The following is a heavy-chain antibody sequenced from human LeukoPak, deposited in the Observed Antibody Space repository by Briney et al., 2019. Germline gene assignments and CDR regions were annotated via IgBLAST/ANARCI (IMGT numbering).Heavy chain of an antibody. Sequence: GGSLRLSCAASGFTFSAYSMSWARQAPGKGLEWVSSINRGSNHIYYADAVKGRFTISRDNAKNSLYLQMNSLRAEDTAIYYCARDSSGWSRDYWGQGTLVAVSS. CDR1: GFTFSAYS. V-gene: IGHV3-21*06. CDR2: INRGSNHI. CDR3: ARDSSGWSRDY. J-gene: IGHJ4*02. D-gene: IGHD6-19*01.